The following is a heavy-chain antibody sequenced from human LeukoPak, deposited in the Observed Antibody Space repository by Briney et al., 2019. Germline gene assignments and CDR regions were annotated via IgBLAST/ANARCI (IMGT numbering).Heavy chain of an antibody. CDR1: GFTFSSYW. Sequence: GGSLRLSCTGSGFTFSSYWMHWVRQAPGKGLEWVSSISSSSSYIYYADSVKGRFTISRDNAKNSLYLQMNSLRAEDTAVYYCARDPLTPYCSSTSCYQDYWGQGTLVTVSS. V-gene: IGHV3-21*01. J-gene: IGHJ4*02. D-gene: IGHD2-2*01. CDR2: ISSSSSYI. CDR3: ARDPLTPYCSSTSCYQDY.